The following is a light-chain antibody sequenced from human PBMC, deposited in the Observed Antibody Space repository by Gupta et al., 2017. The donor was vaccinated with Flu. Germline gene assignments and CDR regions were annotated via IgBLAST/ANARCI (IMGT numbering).Light chain of an antibody. CDR3: RQDDRWPRT. CDR2: GAS. V-gene: IGKV3-15*01. J-gene: IGKJ1*01. CDR1: QSIGSS. Sequence: PATLSVSPGERVTLYCRASQSIGSSLAWYQQKPGQAPSLLISGASTRAAGISDRVSGSGFGTEFTLTVSSLQSEDFAVYYCRQDDRWPRTFGQGTKVEIK.